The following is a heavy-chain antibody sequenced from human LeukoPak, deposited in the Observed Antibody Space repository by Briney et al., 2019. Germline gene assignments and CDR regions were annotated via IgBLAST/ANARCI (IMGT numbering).Heavy chain of an antibody. Sequence: SEALSLTCTVSGGSISSYYWSWIRHPPGKGLEWIGYIYYSGSTNYNPSLKSRVTISVDTSKNQFSLKLSSVTAADTAVYYCARRHDYGDFTNWFDPWGQGTLVTVSS. D-gene: IGHD4-17*01. J-gene: IGHJ5*02. CDR2: IYYSGST. V-gene: IGHV4-59*08. CDR3: ARRHDYGDFTNWFDP. CDR1: GGSISSYY.